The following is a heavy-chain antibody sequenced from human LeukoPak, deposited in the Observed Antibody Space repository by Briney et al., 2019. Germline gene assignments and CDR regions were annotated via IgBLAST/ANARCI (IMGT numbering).Heavy chain of an antibody. CDR2: INPNTGAT. CDR1: GYSFTDYY. J-gene: IGHJ5*02. D-gene: IGHD2-15*01. V-gene: IGHV1-2*02. Sequence: ASVKVSCKASGYSFTDYYIHWVRQAPRQGLEWMGWINPNTGATNYAQKFQGRVTMTRDTSISTAYMELSRPTSDDTAMYYCARVRDRGYSGGNYYFNWFDPWGQGTLVTVSS. CDR3: ARVRDRGYSGGNYYFNWFDP.